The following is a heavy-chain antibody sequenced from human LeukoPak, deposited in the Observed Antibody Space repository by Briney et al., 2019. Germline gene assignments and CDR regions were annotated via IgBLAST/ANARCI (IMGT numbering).Heavy chain of an antibody. J-gene: IGHJ3*02. V-gene: IGHV4-59*01. CDR2: IYYSGST. CDR3: ATGYSSGWYAFDI. CDR1: GGSISSYY. Sequence: SETLSLTCTVSGGSISSYYWSWIRQPPGRGLEWIGYIYYSGSTNYNPSLKSRVTISVDTSKNQFSLKLSSVTAADTAVYYCATGYSSGWYAFDIWGQGTMVTVSS. D-gene: IGHD6-19*01.